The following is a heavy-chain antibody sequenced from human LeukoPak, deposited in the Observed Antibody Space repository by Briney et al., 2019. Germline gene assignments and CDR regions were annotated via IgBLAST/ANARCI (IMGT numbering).Heavy chain of an antibody. V-gene: IGHV5-51*01. CDR3: ATITMVRGVIIFFDY. CDR2: IYPADSNT. CDR1: GYSFTSYW. D-gene: IGHD3-10*01. J-gene: IGHJ4*02. Sequence: GESTQISCKGSGYSFTSYWIGWVRQMPGKGLEWMGIIYPADSNTRYSPSFQGQVTISADKSINTAYLQWSSLKASDTAMYYCATITMVRGVIIFFDYWGQGTLFTDSS.